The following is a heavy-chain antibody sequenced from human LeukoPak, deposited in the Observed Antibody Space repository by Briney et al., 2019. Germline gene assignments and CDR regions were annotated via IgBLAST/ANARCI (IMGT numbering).Heavy chain of an antibody. Sequence: PSETLSLTCTVSGGSISSSSYYWGWIRQPPGRGLEWIGSIYYSESTYYDPSLKSRVTISVDTSKNQFSLKLSSVTAADTAVYYCARGYDFWSGYYTPLHAFDIWGQGTMVTVSS. D-gene: IGHD3-3*01. CDR1: GGSISSSSYY. CDR3: ARGYDFWSGYYTPLHAFDI. J-gene: IGHJ3*02. CDR2: IYYSEST. V-gene: IGHV4-39*01.